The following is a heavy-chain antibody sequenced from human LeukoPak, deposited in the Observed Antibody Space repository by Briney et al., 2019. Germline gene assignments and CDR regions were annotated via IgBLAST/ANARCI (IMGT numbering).Heavy chain of an antibody. CDR3: VVVVITTSFDY. D-gene: IGHD3-22*01. CDR2: INPSGGST. Sequence: GASVKVSCKASGYTFTSYYMHWVRQAPGQGLEWMGIINPSGGSTSYAQKFQGRVTMTRDTSTSTVYMELSSLRSEDTAVYYCVVVVITTSFDYWGQGTLVTVSS. CDR1: GYTFTSYY. J-gene: IGHJ4*02. V-gene: IGHV1-46*01.